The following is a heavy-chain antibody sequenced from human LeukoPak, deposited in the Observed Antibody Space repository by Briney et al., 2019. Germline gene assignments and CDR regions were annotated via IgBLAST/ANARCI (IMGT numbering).Heavy chain of an antibody. D-gene: IGHD6-13*01. CDR3: ARGLLRWGIAALDY. V-gene: IGHV1-69*13. J-gene: IGHJ4*02. CDR1: GGTFSSYA. CDR2: IIPIFGTA. Sequence: SVKVSCKASGGTFSSYAISWVRQAPGQGLEWMGGIIPIFGTANYAQKFQGRVAITADESTSTAYMELSSLRSEDTAVYYCARGLLRWGIAALDYWGQGTLVTVSS.